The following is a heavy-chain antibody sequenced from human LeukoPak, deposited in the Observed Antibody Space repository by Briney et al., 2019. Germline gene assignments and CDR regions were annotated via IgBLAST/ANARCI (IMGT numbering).Heavy chain of an antibody. Sequence: SETLSLTYAVYGRSFSGYYWRWIRQPPGKGLEWIGYIYYSGSTSYNPSLKSRLTISADTSKNQFSLKLNSVTTAATAVYYCGTGGTNGDYARRYFELWGRGTLATVSS. CDR1: GRSFSGYY. V-gene: IGHV4-59*01. CDR2: IYYSGST. CDR3: GTGGTNGDYARRYFEL. D-gene: IGHD4-17*01. J-gene: IGHJ2*01.